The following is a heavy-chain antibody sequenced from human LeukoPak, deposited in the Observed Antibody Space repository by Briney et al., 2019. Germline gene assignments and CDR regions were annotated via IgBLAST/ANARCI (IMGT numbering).Heavy chain of an antibody. CDR1: GYSFTNYW. Sequence: GESLKISCKGSGYSFTNYWIGWVRQMPGKGLEWMGIIYPGDSDTRYSPSFQGQVTISADKSISTAYLQWSSLKASDTAMYYCARSERYYDILTGYYPLHYYYYGMGVWGQGTTVTVSS. J-gene: IGHJ6*02. CDR2: IYPGDSDT. D-gene: IGHD3-9*01. V-gene: IGHV5-51*01. CDR3: ARSERYYDILTGYYPLHYYYYGMGV.